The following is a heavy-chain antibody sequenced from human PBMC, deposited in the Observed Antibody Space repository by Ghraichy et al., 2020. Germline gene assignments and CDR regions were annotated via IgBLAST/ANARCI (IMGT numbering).Heavy chain of an antibody. V-gene: IGHV4-34*01. D-gene: IGHD2-15*01. Sequence: SETLSLTCAVYGGSFSGYYWSWIRQPPGKGLEWIGEINHSGSTNYNPSLKSRVTISVDTSKNQFSLKLSSVTAADTAVYYCARGLFLFADGGSPFDYWGQGTLVTVSS. J-gene: IGHJ4*02. CDR1: GGSFSGYY. CDR2: INHSGST. CDR3: ARGLFLFADGGSPFDY.